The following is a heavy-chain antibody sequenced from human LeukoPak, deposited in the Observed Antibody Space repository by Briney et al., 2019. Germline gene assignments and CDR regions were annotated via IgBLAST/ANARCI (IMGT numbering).Heavy chain of an antibody. CDR2: ICYSGST. V-gene: IGHV4-59*01. CDR3: ARYSAMVKNDAFDI. J-gene: IGHJ3*02. CDR1: GGSISSYY. Sequence: SETLSLTCTVSGGSISSYYWSWIRQPPGKGLEWIGYICYSGSTNYNPSLKSRVTISVDTSKNQFSLKLSSVTAADTAVYYCARYSAMVKNDAFDIWGQGTMVTVSS. D-gene: IGHD5-18*01.